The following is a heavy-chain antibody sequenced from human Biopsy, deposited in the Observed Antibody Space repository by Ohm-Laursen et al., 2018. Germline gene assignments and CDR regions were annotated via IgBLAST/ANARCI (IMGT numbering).Heavy chain of an antibody. CDR1: GGSISSDY. CDR2: IYYSGST. Sequence: SQTLSLTCTVSGGSISSDYWSWIRQTPGKGLEWIGYIYYSGSTNYNPSPKSRVTISVDTSKNQFSLRLNSVTAADTAVYYCARATNSTGWPYYYFYGMDVWGQWTTVTVSS. CDR3: ARATNSTGWPYYYFYGMDV. J-gene: IGHJ6*02. D-gene: IGHD2/OR15-2a*01. V-gene: IGHV4-59*01.